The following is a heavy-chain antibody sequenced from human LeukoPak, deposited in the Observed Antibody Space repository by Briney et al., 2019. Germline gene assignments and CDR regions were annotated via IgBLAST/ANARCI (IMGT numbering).Heavy chain of an antibody. CDR2: IYSGGST. Sequence: GGSLRLSCAASGFTVSSNYMSWVRQAPGKGLEWVSVIYSGGSTYYADSVKGRFTISRDNSKTTLYLQMNSLRAEDTAVYYCAKMRVGYFDYWGQGTLVTVSS. CDR3: AKMRVGYFDY. CDR1: GFTVSSNY. D-gene: IGHD3-10*01. V-gene: IGHV3-66*01. J-gene: IGHJ4*02.